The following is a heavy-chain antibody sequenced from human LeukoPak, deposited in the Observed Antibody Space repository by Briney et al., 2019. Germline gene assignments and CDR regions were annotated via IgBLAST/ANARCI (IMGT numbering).Heavy chain of an antibody. Sequence: PSETLSLTCAVYGGSFSGYYWSWIRQPPGKGLEWIEEINHSGSTNYNPSLKSRVTISVDTSKNQFSLKLSSVTAADTAVYYCASRPPYCGGDCYPYYFDYWGQGTLVTVSS. CDR2: INHSGST. J-gene: IGHJ4*02. D-gene: IGHD2-21*02. CDR3: ASRPPYCGGDCYPYYFDY. CDR1: GGSFSGYY. V-gene: IGHV4-34*01.